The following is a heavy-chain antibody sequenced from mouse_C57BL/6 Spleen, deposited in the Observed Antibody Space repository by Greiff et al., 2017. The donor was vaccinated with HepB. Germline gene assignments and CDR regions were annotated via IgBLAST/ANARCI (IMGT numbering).Heavy chain of an antibody. CDR1: GYTFTSYW. J-gene: IGHJ2*01. V-gene: IGHV1-50*01. CDR3: ARTMATVVPFDY. Sequence: QVQLQQPGAELVKPGASVKLSCEASGYTFTSYWMQWVKQRPGQGLEWIGEIDPSDSYTNYNQKFKGKATLTVDTSSSTAYMQLSSLTSEDSAVYYCARTMATVVPFDYWGQGTTLTVSS. D-gene: IGHD1-1*01. CDR2: IDPSDSYT.